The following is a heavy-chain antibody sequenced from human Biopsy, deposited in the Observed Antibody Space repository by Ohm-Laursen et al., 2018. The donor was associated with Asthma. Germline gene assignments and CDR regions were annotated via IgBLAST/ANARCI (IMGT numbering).Heavy chain of an antibody. D-gene: IGHD3-10*01. J-gene: IGHJ4*02. V-gene: IGHV3-30*18. CDR1: GFSFSNFG. CDR3: AKDERLYYGSDSKYMQPVPLGD. CDR2: MSFNGGEK. Sequence: SLRLSCAASGFSFSNFGMHWVRQPPGKGPEWVAFMSFNGGEKYYADSVKGRFTISRDKSENTLYLQMNSLRAEDTAVYYCAKDERLYYGSDSKYMQPVPLGDWGQGTLVIVSA.